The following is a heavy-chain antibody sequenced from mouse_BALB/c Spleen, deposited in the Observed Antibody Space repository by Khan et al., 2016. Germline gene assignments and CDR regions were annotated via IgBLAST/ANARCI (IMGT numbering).Heavy chain of an antibody. CDR2: INTDSSTI. CDR3: ARRGYGNSWYFEV. Sequence: EVKLLESGGGLVQPGGSLKLSCAASGFDFSRYWMSWVRQAPGKGLEWLGEINTDSSTINYTPSLKDKFIISRDNAKNTMYLQMSKVRSEDTASYYCARRGYGNSWYFEVWGAGTTVTVSS. V-gene: IGHV4-1*02. CDR1: GFDFSRYW. J-gene: IGHJ1*01. D-gene: IGHD2-10*02.